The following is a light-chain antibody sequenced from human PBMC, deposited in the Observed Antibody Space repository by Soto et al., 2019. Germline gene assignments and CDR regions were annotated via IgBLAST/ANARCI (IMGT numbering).Light chain of an antibody. CDR3: CSYVGRNTYV. Sequence: QSVLTQPRSASGSPGQSITISCTGTSSDVGGYNYVSWYQQHPAKAPKLIIFDVGKRPSGVPNRFSGSKSGNTASLTISGLRAEDEADYYCCSYVGRNTYVFGTGTKVTVL. CDR1: SSDVGGYNY. J-gene: IGLJ1*01. CDR2: DVG. V-gene: IGLV2-11*01.